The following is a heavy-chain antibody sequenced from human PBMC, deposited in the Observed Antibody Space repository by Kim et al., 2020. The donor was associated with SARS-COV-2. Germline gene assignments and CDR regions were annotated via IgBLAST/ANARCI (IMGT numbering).Heavy chain of an antibody. Sequence: GGSLRLSCAASGFTFSRYIMNWVRQAPGKGLEWVSSISSSSSYIYYADSVKGRFTVSRDNAKNSLYLQMNSLRAEDTAVYFCATEGTAGYYYDYWGQGTL. CDR2: ISSSSSYI. D-gene: IGHD3-9*01. V-gene: IGHV3-21*01. CDR1: GFTFSRYI. CDR3: ATEGTAGYYYDY. J-gene: IGHJ4*02.